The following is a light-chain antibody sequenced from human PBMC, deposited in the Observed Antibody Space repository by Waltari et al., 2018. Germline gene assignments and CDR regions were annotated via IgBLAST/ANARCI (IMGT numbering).Light chain of an antibody. Sequence: EIVMTQSPATLSVSPGERATLSCRASQGVSSTLAWYQQKPGQAPRLLIYGASTRATGIPARFSGSGSETEFTLTISSLQSEDFAVYYCQQYYNWPPFTFGPGTKVDIK. CDR2: GAS. CDR1: QGVSST. J-gene: IGKJ3*01. V-gene: IGKV3-15*01. CDR3: QQYYNWPPFT.